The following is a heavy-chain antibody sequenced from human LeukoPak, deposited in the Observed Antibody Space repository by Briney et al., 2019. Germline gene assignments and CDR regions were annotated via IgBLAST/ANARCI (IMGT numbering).Heavy chain of an antibody. Sequence: GASVKVSCKASGYTFTCYYMHWVRQAPGQGLEWMGWINPNSGGTNYAQKFQGRVTMTRDTSISTAYMELRSLRSDDTAVYYCARDLHSSGYYRSDAFDIWGQGTMVTVSS. CDR1: GYTFTCYY. CDR3: ARDLHSSGYYRSDAFDI. D-gene: IGHD3-22*01. V-gene: IGHV1-2*02. J-gene: IGHJ3*02. CDR2: INPNSGGT.